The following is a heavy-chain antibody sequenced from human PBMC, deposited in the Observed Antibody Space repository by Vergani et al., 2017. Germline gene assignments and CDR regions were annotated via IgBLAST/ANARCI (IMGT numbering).Heavy chain of an antibody. CDR2: IYYSGST. V-gene: IGHV4-59*12. D-gene: IGHD2-15*01. Sequence: QVQLEESGPGLVKPSETLSLTCTVSGGSFNTYYWSWIRQSPGKGLEWIGYIYYSGSTYYNPSLKSRVTISVDTSKNQFSLKLSSVTAADTAVYYCARDTPPATYFDYWGQGTLVTVSS. CDR1: GGSFNTYY. J-gene: IGHJ4*02. CDR3: ARDTPPATYFDY.